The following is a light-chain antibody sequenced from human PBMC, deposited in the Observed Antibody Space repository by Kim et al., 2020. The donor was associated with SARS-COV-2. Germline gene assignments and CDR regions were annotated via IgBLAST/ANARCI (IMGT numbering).Light chain of an antibody. Sequence: PRGRAAPPCRASQSVSSNLACCHQKPGRAPRLLIYGATTRATAIPPGLSSSGSGAEFTLTISSLQSEEFAVYYCRQYNDRPPWTFGQGTKVDIK. J-gene: IGKJ1*01. CDR2: GAT. V-gene: IGKV3-15*01. CDR1: QSVSSN. CDR3: RQYNDRPPWT.